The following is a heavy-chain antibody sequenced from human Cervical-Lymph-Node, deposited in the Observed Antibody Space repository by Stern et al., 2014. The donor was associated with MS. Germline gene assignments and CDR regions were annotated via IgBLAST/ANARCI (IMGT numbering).Heavy chain of an antibody. CDR1: GGSISSSYY. D-gene: IGHD4-11*01. V-gene: IGHV4-39*01. Sequence: QLQLQESGPGLVKPSETLSRTCTVSGGSISSSYYWGWIRQSSGKGLEWIGSIDDTGRTFYNPSLKSRVTISVDTSKNQFSLNLSPVTAADTAVYYCVRQVTVRSRFDYWGQGTLVTVSS. CDR2: IDDTGRT. J-gene: IGHJ4*02. CDR3: VRQVTVRSRFDY.